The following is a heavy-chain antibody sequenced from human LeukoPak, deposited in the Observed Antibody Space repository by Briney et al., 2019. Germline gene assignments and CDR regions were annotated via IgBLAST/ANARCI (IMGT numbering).Heavy chain of an antibody. J-gene: IGHJ4*02. CDR3: ATMNGYSDY. CDR1: GGSISSGGHY. D-gene: IGHD3-9*01. CDR2: IYYSGST. Sequence: PSETLSLTCTVSGGSISSGGHYWSWLRQHPGKGLEWIGYIYYSGSTYYNPSLKSRVTISVDTSKNQFSLKLTSVTAADTAVYYCATMNGYSDYWGQGTLVTVSS. V-gene: IGHV4-31*03.